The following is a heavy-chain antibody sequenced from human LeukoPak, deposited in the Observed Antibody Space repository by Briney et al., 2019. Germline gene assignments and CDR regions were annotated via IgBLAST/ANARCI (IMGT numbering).Heavy chain of an antibody. CDR3: TRLSHVAGAAKVSWFDP. V-gene: IGHV4-38-2*02. D-gene: IGHD1-26*01. Sequence: SETLSLTCTVSAYSISNGFLWGWIRQPPGKGLEWIGSIYHSGTTYYNPSLKSRVTMSVDTSKNQFSLKLSSVTTADTAVYYCTRLSHVAGAAKVSWFDPWGQGTLVTVSS. CDR2: IYHSGTT. CDR1: AYSISNGFL. J-gene: IGHJ5*02.